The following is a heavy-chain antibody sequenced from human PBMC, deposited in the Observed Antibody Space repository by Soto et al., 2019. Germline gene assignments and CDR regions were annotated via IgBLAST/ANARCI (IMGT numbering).Heavy chain of an antibody. CDR1: GGSISSSSYY. D-gene: IGHD5-12*01. CDR3: ARRYSGFPYNYAFDI. CDR2: IYYSGST. J-gene: IGHJ3*02. V-gene: IGHV4-39*01. Sequence: QLQLQESGPGLVKPSETLSLTCTVSGGSISSSSYYWGWIRQPPGKGLEWIGSIYYSGSTYYNPSLKSGVTIYVDTSKPQFSLKLSSVTAADTAVYYCARRYSGFPYNYAFDIWGQGTMVTVSS.